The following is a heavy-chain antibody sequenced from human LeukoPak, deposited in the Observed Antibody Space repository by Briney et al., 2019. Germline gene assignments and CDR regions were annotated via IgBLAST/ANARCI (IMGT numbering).Heavy chain of an antibody. Sequence: SETLSLTCTVSGGSISSSSYYWGWIRQPPGKGLEWIGYIYYSGSTNYNPSLKSRVTISVDTSKNQFSLKLSSVTAADTAVYYCARAQPGPQWLLPPAFDYWGQGTLVTVSS. CDR1: GGSISSSSYY. CDR2: IYYSGST. V-gene: IGHV4-61*05. CDR3: ARAQPGPQWLLPPAFDY. J-gene: IGHJ4*02. D-gene: IGHD3-22*01.